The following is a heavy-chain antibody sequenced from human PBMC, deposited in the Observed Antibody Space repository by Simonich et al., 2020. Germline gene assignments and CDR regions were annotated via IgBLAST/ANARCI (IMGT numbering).Heavy chain of an antibody. D-gene: IGHD2-21*02. Sequence: QVQLVESGGGVVQPGRSLRLSCAASGFTFSSYAMHWARQAPGKGLEWVAVISYDGSNKYYSDSVKGRFTISRDTSKNTLYLQMNSLRAEDTAVYYCARDGERYCGGDCYSYFDYWGQGTLVTVSS. CDR2: ISYDGSNK. CDR1: GFTFSSYA. CDR3: ARDGERYCGGDCYSYFDY. J-gene: IGHJ4*02. V-gene: IGHV3-30*07.